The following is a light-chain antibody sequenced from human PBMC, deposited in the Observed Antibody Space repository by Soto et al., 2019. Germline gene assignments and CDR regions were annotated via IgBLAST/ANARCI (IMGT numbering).Light chain of an antibody. CDR2: EGV. Sequence: SVLTQPASVSGSPGQSITITCTGSASNIGGYNLVSWYQHHAGKAPKVIIYEGVKRPSGVSNRFSGFKSGTTASLTISGLQAEDEADYYCCSYVGATTYVFGSGTKVTVL. CDR1: ASNIGGYNL. CDR3: CSYVGATTYV. V-gene: IGLV2-23*01. J-gene: IGLJ1*01.